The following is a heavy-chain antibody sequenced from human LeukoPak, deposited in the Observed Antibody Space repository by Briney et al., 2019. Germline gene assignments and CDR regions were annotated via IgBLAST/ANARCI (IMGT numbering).Heavy chain of an antibody. CDR2: INPNSGGT. CDR3: ARDQYYDSSGYYLTDPYFDY. Sequence: GASVKVSCKASGYTFTGYYMHWVRQAPGQGLEWMGWINPNSGGTNYAQKFQGRVTMTRDTSISTAYMELSRLRSDDTAVYYCARDQYYDSSGYYLTDPYFDYWGKGTLVTVSS. V-gene: IGHV1-2*02. J-gene: IGHJ4*02. CDR1: GYTFTGYY. D-gene: IGHD3-22*01.